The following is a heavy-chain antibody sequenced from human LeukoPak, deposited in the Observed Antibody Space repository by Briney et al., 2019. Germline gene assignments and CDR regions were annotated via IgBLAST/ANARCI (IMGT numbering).Heavy chain of an antibody. CDR2: VNPNSGGT. CDR1: GYTFTSYY. J-gene: IGHJ4*02. V-gene: IGHV1-2*02. CDR3: ARGPATGSFDY. D-gene: IGHD6-13*01. Sequence: ASVKVSCKASGYTFTSYYMHWVRQAPGQGLEWMGWVNPNSGGTNYAQQFQDRVTMTRDTSISTAYMELSRLRSDDTAVYYCARGPATGSFDYWGQGTLVTVSS.